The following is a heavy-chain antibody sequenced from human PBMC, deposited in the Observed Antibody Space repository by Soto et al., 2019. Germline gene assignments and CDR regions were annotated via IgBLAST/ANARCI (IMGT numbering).Heavy chain of an antibody. CDR1: GGTFSSYA. D-gene: IGHD3-22*01. CDR3: ARESGYYDSSGYYWPY. J-gene: IGHJ4*02. Sequence: QVQLVQSGAEVKKPGSSVKVSCKASGGTFSSYAISWVRQAPGQGLEWMGGIIPIFGTANYAQKFQGRVTIAADEPRSTAYMELSSLRSEDTAVYYCARESGYYDSSGYYWPYWGKGTLVTVSS. V-gene: IGHV1-69*01. CDR2: IIPIFGTA.